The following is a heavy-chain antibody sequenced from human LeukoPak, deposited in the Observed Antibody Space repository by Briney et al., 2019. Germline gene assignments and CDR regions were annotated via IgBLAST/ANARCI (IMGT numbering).Heavy chain of an antibody. Sequence: GGSLRLSCAASGFTFSSYAMSWVRQAPGKGLEWLSLILHNGDSTYYADSVKGRFTISRDNSKNTLYLQMNSLRAEDTAVYYCARLSSFAFDIWGQGTMVTVSS. CDR2: ILHNGDST. CDR3: ARLSSFAFDI. D-gene: IGHD3-16*02. J-gene: IGHJ3*02. V-gene: IGHV3-23*01. CDR1: GFTFSSYA.